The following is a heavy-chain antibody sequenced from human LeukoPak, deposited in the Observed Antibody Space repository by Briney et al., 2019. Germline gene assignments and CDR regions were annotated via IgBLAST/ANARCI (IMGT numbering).Heavy chain of an antibody. Sequence: GGSLRLFCAASGFTFSSYAMSWVRQAPGKGLEWVSAISGSGGSTYYADSVKGRFTISRDNSKNTLYLQMNSRRAEDTAVYYCAKDGDVWFGEGWDYYYYYGMDVWGKGTTVTVSS. CDR2: ISGSGGST. CDR3: AKDGDVWFGEGWDYYYYYGMDV. V-gene: IGHV3-23*01. CDR1: GFTFSSYA. J-gene: IGHJ6*04. D-gene: IGHD3-10*01.